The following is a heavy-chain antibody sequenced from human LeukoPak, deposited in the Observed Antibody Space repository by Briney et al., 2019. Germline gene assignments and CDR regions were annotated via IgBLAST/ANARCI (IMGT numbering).Heavy chain of an antibody. Sequence: SETLSLTCTVSRGSISSYYWSWIRQPPGKGLDGIGYIYYSWSTTYIPSLKSRATISVDTSKSQFSLKLSSVTAADTAVYYCARHGAGGTEYYHGLDVWGQGTTVTVSS. CDR1: RGSISSYY. CDR3: ARHGAGGTEYYHGLDV. J-gene: IGHJ6*02. CDR2: IYYSWST. V-gene: IGHV4-59*08. D-gene: IGHD6-13*01.